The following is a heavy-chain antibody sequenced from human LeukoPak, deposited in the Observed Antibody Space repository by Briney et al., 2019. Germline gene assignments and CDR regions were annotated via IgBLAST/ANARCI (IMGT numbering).Heavy chain of an antibody. V-gene: IGHV4-34*01. CDR2: INHNGST. D-gene: IGHD4-17*01. CDR1: GGSFGGYY. J-gene: IGHJ6*03. Sequence: AGTLCLTCAVYGGSFGGYYWSWIRQPPGKGLEWVGGINHNGSTNYNPALKSRVTISVDTFKNQFYLKLSSVTAADTAVYYCARLGGGFTVTTFYHYYYYMDVWGKGTTVTVSS. CDR3: ARLGGGFTVTTFYHYYYYMDV.